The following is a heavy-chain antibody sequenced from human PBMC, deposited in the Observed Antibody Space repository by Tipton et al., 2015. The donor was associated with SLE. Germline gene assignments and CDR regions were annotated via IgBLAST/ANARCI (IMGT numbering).Heavy chain of an antibody. CDR2: IYYSGSP. V-gene: IGHV4-39*07. Sequence: TLSLTCSVSGGSITNSNYFWGWIRQPPGKGLEWIGNIYYSGSPYYNPSLKSRVTISVNTSKNQFSLKLSSVTAADTAVYYCARDQVGVGDFDYWGQGALVTVSS. CDR3: ARDQVGVGDFDY. D-gene: IGHD3-16*01. J-gene: IGHJ4*02. CDR1: GGSITNSNYF.